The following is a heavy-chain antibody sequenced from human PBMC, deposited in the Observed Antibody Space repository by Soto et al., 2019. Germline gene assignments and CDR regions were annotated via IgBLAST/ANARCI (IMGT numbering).Heavy chain of an antibody. CDR2: ISSSSSYI. D-gene: IGHD2-2*01. Sequence: EVQLVESGGGLVKPGGSLRLSCAASGFTFSSYSMNWVRKAPGKGLEWVSSISSSSSYIYYADSVKGRFTISRDNAKNSLYLQMNSLRAEDTAVYYCARDDRYCSSTSCYEYWFDPWGQGTLVTVSS. J-gene: IGHJ5*02. CDR1: GFTFSSYS. V-gene: IGHV3-21*01. CDR3: ARDDRYCSSTSCYEYWFDP.